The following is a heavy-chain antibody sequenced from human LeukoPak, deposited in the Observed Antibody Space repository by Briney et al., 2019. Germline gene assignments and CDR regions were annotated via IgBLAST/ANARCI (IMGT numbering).Heavy chain of an antibody. V-gene: IGHV4-39*07. CDR3: ARGRYCTNGVCYHYYYYYGMDV. D-gene: IGHD2-8*01. J-gene: IGHJ6*02. CDR1: GGSISSSSYY. CDR2: INHSGST. Sequence: PSETLSLTCTVSGGSISSSSYYWGWIRQPPGKGLEWIGEINHSGSTNYNPSLKSRVTISVDTSKNQFSLKLSSVTAADTAVYYCARGRYCTNGVCYHYYYYYGMDVWGQGTTVTVSS.